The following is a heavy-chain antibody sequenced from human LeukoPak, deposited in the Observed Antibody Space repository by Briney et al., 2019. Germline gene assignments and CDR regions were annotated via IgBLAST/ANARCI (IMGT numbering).Heavy chain of an antibody. V-gene: IGHV3-23*01. Sequence: GGSLRLSCAASGFTFSSYAMSWVRQAPGKGLEWVSAISGSGGSTYYADTVKGRFTISRDNSKNTLYLQMNSLRAEDTAVYYCATFGHYDSSGYYFFAFDIWGQGTMVTVSS. J-gene: IGHJ3*02. CDR2: ISGSGGST. D-gene: IGHD3-22*01. CDR1: GFTFSSYA. CDR3: ATFGHYDSSGYYFFAFDI.